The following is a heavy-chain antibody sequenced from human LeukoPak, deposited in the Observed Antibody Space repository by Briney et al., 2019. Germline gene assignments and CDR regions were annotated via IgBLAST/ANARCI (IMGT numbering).Heavy chain of an antibody. V-gene: IGHV4-39*07. CDR2: MYYSGST. D-gene: IGHD3-10*01. J-gene: IGHJ6*03. CDR3: ARGRPTTGSGSYYTRYYYYMDV. CDR1: GGSITSTYY. Sequence: SETLSLTCSVSGGSITSTYYWGWIRQPPGKGLEWIGSMYYSGSTYYNPSLKSRVTISVDTSKNQFSLKLSSVTAADTAVYYCARGRPTTGSGSYYTRYYYYMDVWGKGTTVTVSS.